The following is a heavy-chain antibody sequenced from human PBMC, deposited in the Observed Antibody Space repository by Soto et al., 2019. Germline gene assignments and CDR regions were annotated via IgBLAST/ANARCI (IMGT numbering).Heavy chain of an antibody. CDR1: GGTFSSYT. CDR3: ARIGPGIAAADNWFDP. V-gene: IGHV1-69*02. J-gene: IGHJ5*02. Sequence: QVQLVQSGAEVKKPGSSVKVSCKASGGTFSSYTISWVRQAPGQGLEWMGRIIPILGIANYAQKFQGRVTMTADKSTSTAYMELSSLRSEDTAVYYCARIGPGIAAADNWFDPWGQGTLVTVSS. CDR2: IIPILGIA. D-gene: IGHD6-13*01.